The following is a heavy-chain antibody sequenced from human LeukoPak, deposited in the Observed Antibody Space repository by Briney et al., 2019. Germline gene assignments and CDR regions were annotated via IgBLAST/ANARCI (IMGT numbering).Heavy chain of an antibody. CDR3: ARGGSVAARPGDY. V-gene: IGHV4-61*08. CDR2: IYYSGST. D-gene: IGHD6-6*01. J-gene: IGHJ4*02. CDR1: GGSISSGDYY. Sequence: PSETLSLTCTVSGGSISSGDYYWSWIRQPPGKGLEWIGYIYYSGSTNYNPSLKSRVTISVDTSKNQFSLKLTSVTAADTAVYYCARGGSVAARPGDYWGQGTLVTVSS.